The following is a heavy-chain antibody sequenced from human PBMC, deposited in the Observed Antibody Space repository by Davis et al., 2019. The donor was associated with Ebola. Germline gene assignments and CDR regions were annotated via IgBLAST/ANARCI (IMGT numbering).Heavy chain of an antibody. Sequence: MHLGGSLRLSYAASGITVSGNFMTWVRQAPGKGLEWVAVIYSGDNTQYADSVKGRFTISRDNAKNTLYLQMKSLRAEDTAIYYCAKFRGTQQMDYWGQGTLVTVSS. CDR3: AKFRGTQQMDY. V-gene: IGHV3-53*01. CDR2: IYSGDNT. D-gene: IGHD1/OR15-1a*01. CDR1: GITVSGNF. J-gene: IGHJ4*02.